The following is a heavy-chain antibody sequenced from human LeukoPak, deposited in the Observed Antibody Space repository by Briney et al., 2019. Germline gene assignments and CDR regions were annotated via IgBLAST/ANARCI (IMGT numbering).Heavy chain of an antibody. CDR2: ISSSGTNI. V-gene: IGHV3-48*03. CDR1: GFTFSNYD. Sequence: PGGSLRLSCAASGFTFSNYDMNWVRQAPGKGLEWISYISSSGTNIKYADSVKGRFTISRDNAKNSLYLQMDSLRAEDTAVYYCARGRSCSSTSRYCDYWGQGTLVTVSS. CDR3: ARGRSCSSTSRYCDY. D-gene: IGHD2-2*01. J-gene: IGHJ4*02.